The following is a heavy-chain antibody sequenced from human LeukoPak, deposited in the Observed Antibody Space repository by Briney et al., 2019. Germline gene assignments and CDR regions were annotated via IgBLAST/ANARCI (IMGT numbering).Heavy chain of an antibody. Sequence: GGSLRLSCSASGFAFSNYGVHWVRQAPGKGLEWVAVIWYDGSYKYYADSVKGRFTISRDNSKNTLYLQMNSLRAEDTAVYYCAREYFYDSSGYFDAFDIWGQGTMVTVSS. V-gene: IGHV3-33*01. CDR3: AREYFYDSSGYFDAFDI. J-gene: IGHJ3*02. D-gene: IGHD3-22*01. CDR2: IWYDGSYK. CDR1: GFAFSNYG.